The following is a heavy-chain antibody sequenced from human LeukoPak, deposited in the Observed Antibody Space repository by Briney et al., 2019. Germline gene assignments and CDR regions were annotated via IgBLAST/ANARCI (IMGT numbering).Heavy chain of an antibody. CDR3: AKDRSSSWSFDY. CDR2: LSYDGSNE. D-gene: IGHD6-13*01. V-gene: IGHV3-30*18. CDR1: GLMFSSNG. Sequence: GGSLRLSCTASGLMFSSNGMHWVRQAPGKGLEWVAVLSYDGSNEYYADSVKGRFTISRDNSKNTLFLQMNSLRADDTAVYYCAKDRSSSWSFDYWGQGTLVTVSS. J-gene: IGHJ4*02.